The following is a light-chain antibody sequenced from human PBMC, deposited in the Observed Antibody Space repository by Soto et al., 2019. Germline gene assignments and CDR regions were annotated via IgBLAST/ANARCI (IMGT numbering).Light chain of an antibody. CDR2: DVI. J-gene: IGLJ1*01. CDR3: SSYTSSSSYV. Sequence: QSALTQPASVSDSPGQSITISCIGTSSDIGAFNHVSWHQQHPGKAPKLIIYDVINRHSGVSNRFSGSKTGNTASLIISGLQAEDEADYYCSSYTSSSSYVFGSGTKLTVL. V-gene: IGLV2-14*03. CDR1: SSDIGAFNH.